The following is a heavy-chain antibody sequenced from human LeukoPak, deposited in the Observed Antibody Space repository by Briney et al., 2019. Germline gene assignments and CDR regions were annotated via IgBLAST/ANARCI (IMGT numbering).Heavy chain of an antibody. CDR2: INHSGST. V-gene: IGHV4-34*01. D-gene: IGHD3-16*02. CDR3: AIGLGELSA. J-gene: IGHJ4*02. CDR1: GGSFSGYY. Sequence: SETLSPTCAVYGGSFSGYYWSWIRQPPGKGLEWIGEINHSGSTNYNPSLKSRVTISVATSKNQFSLKLSSVTAADTAVYYCAIGLGELSAWGQGTLVTVSS.